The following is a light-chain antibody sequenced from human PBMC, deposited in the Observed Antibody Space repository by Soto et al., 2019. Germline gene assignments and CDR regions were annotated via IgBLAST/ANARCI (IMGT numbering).Light chain of an antibody. CDR2: GAS. CDR3: QQYVSPPIT. V-gene: IGKV3-20*01. J-gene: IGKJ5*01. Sequence: EIVLTQSPGTLSLSPGERATLSCRASQSVTSTYLGWYQQKPGQAPSHLIYGASSRATGIPDRFSGSGSGTGFTLTISRLEHEDFAVYYCQQYVSPPITFGQGTRLEIK. CDR1: QSVTSTY.